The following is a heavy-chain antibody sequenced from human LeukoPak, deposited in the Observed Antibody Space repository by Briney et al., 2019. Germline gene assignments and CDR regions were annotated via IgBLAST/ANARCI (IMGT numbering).Heavy chain of an antibody. CDR3: AKADIVVVVAATCFDY. CDR2: ITRSSTTI. Sequence: GGSLRLSCAASGFNFSIYSMNWVRQAPGKGLEWVSYITRSSTTIYYADSVKGRFTISRDNAKNSLYLQMNSLRVEDTAIYYCAKADIVVVVAATCFDYWGQGTLVTVSS. D-gene: IGHD2-15*01. CDR1: GFNFSIYS. J-gene: IGHJ4*02. V-gene: IGHV3-48*01.